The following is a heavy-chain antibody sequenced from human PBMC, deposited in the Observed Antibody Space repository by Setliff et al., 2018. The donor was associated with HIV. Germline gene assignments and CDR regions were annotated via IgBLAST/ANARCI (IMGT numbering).Heavy chain of an antibody. D-gene: IGHD2-21*02. CDR2: VNHNGNI. J-gene: IGHJ4*02. CDR3: AISIVGVTSEMY. Sequence: PSETLSLTCAVSGVPLSDYYWNWIRQSPGKGLEWIVEVNHNGNINYKPSLKSRVTVSVDTSKTQYSLKMISVTAADTAMYYCAISIVGVTSEMYWAQGTLVTVSS. CDR1: GVPLSDYY. V-gene: IGHV4-34*01.